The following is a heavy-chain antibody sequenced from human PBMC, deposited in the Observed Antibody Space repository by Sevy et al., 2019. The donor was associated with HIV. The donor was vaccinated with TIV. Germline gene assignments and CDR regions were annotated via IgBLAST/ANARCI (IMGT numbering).Heavy chain of an antibody. D-gene: IGHD3-22*01. CDR3: ARDPGLLSYYYDAQYFQH. V-gene: IGHV7-4-1*02. J-gene: IGHJ1*01. CDR2: LNTDPGNP. CDR1: GYTFTHYA. Sequence: ASVKVSCKASGYTFTHYAVNWVRQAPGQGLEWMGWLNTDPGNPTYAQGFTGRFVFSLDTTVSTAYLQISSLKAEDTAVYFCARDPGLLSYYYDAQYFQHWGQGTLVTVSS.